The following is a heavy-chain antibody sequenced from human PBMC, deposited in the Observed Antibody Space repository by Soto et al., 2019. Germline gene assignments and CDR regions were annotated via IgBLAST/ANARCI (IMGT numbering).Heavy chain of an antibody. CDR2: IWYDGSNK. CDR3: AREWGGRSSWYDVGWFDP. D-gene: IGHD6-13*01. J-gene: IGHJ5*02. Sequence: QVQLVESGGGVVQPGRSLRLSCAASGFTFSSYGMHWVRQAPGKGLEWVAVIWYDGSNKYYADSVKGRFTISRDNSKNTLYLHINSLRAEDTAVYYCAREWGGRSSWYDVGWFDPWGQGTLVTVSS. V-gene: IGHV3-33*01. CDR1: GFTFSSYG.